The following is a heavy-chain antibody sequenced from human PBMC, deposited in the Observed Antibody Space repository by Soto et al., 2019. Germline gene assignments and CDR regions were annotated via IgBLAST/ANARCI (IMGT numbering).Heavy chain of an antibody. Sequence: SETLSLTCTVSGGSISSYYWSWIRQPPGKGLEWIGYIYYSGSTNYNPSLKSRVTISVDTSKNQFSLKLSSVTAADTAVYYCARRHGDYGVDYWGQGTLVTVSS. CDR1: GGSISSYY. CDR3: ARRHGDYGVDY. D-gene: IGHD4-17*01. J-gene: IGHJ4*02. CDR2: IYYSGST. V-gene: IGHV4-59*08.